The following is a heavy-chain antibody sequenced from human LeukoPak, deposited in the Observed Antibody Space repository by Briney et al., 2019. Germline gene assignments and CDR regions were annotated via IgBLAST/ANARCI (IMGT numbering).Heavy chain of an antibody. CDR3: TRDRGAYNLYDY. CDR2: IRSKAYGETA. Sequence: GGSLRLSCTASGFTFGDYAMSWIRQAPGKGLEWVGFIRSKAYGETADYAASVKGRFTISRDDFKAIAYLQMNSLKTEDTAVYHCTRDRGAYNLYDYWGQGTLVTVSS. CDR1: GFTFGDYA. V-gene: IGHV3-49*03. D-gene: IGHD1-1*01. J-gene: IGHJ4*02.